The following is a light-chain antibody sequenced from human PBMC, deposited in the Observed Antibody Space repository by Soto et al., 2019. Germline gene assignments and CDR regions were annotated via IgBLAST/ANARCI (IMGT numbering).Light chain of an antibody. CDR1: QSVSSN. V-gene: IGKV3-15*01. J-gene: IGKJ1*01. CDR2: GAS. CDR3: QQYNNWHPWT. Sequence: EIWMTQYPATLSVSPGERATLSCGGSQSVSSNLAWYQQKPGQAPRLLIYGASTRATGIPARFSGSGSATEFTLTISSLQPPDFAAYYCQQYNNWHPWTFGHGTKVDIK.